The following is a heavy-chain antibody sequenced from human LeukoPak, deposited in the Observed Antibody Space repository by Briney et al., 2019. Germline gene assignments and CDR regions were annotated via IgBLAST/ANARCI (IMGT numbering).Heavy chain of an antibody. Sequence: NPSETLSLTCTVSGGSISSYYWSWIRQPPGKGLEWIGYIYYSGSTNYNPSLKSRVTISVDTSKNQFSLKLSSVTAADTAVYYCARAHGDYAFYYYYYYMDVWGKGTTVTISS. J-gene: IGHJ6*03. CDR2: IYYSGST. CDR1: GGSISSYY. CDR3: ARAHGDYAFYYYYYYMDV. D-gene: IGHD4-17*01. V-gene: IGHV4-59*01.